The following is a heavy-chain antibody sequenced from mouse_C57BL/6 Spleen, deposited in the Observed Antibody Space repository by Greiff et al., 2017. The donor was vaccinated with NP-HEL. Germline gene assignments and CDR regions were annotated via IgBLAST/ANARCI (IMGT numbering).Heavy chain of an antibody. J-gene: IGHJ4*01. CDR2: IHPNSGST. V-gene: IGHV1-64*01. Sequence: VQLQQPGAELVKPGASVKLSCKASGYTFTSYWMHWVKQRPGQGLEWIGMIHPNSGSTNYNEKFKSKATLTVDKSASTAYMQLSSLTSEDSAVDYCARGEGWLPDGYAMDYWGQGTSVTVSS. CDR3: ARGEGWLPDGYAMDY. CDR1: GYTFTSYW. D-gene: IGHD2-3*01.